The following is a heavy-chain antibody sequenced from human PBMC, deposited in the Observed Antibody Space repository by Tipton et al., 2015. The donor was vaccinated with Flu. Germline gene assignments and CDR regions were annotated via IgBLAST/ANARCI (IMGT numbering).Heavy chain of an antibody. V-gene: IGHV4-31*01. CDR1: GGSISRGGYY. Sequence: TLSLTCTVSGGSISRGGYYWRWIRQHPGKGLEWIGYIYYSGSTYYNPSLKSLVTISVDTSKNQFSLKLSSVTAADTAVYYCAREGDYYDSSGPISLFYYWGQGTLVTVSS. J-gene: IGHJ4*02. CDR3: AREGDYYDSSGPISLFYY. CDR2: IYYSGST. D-gene: IGHD3-22*01.